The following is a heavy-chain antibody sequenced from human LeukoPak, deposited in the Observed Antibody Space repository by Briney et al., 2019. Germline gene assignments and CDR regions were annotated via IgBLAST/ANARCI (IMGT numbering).Heavy chain of an antibody. CDR1: GFTFSSYG. V-gene: IGHV3-33*01. Sequence: GGSLRLSCAASGFTFSSYGMHWVRQAPGKGLEWVAVIWYDGSNKYYADSVKGRFTISRDNSKNTPYLQMNSLRAEDTAVYYCARDISTYYDFWSGYYTVYYYGMDVWGQGTTVTVSS. CDR3: ARDISTYYDFWSGYYTVYYYGMDV. CDR2: IWYDGSNK. J-gene: IGHJ6*02. D-gene: IGHD3-3*01.